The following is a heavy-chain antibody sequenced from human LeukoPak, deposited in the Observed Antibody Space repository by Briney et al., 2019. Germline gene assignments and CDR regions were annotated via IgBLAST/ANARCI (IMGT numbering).Heavy chain of an antibody. CDR2: ISSGSSSI. Sequence: GGSLRLSCAASGFTFSGYSINWARQAPGKGLEWVSYISSGSSSIFYADSVKGRFTISRDNAENSLYLQMNSLRVEDTAVYYCARGRNSGRTGMDVWGQGTTVTVSS. CDR3: ARGRNSGRTGMDV. D-gene: IGHD5-12*01. V-gene: IGHV3-48*04. J-gene: IGHJ6*02. CDR1: GFTFSGYS.